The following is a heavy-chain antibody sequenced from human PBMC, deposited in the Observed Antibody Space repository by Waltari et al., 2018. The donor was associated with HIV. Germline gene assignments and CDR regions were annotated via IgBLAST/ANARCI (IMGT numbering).Heavy chain of an antibody. D-gene: IGHD3-10*01. CDR1: GFTFSSYA. J-gene: IGHJ4*02. CDR3: AKDEGYYGSGATTSDY. Sequence: EVQLLESGGGLVQPGGSLRLSCAASGFTFSSYAMSWVRQAPGKGLEWVSAISGSGGSTYYADSVKGRFTISRDNSKNTLYLQMNSLRAEDTAVYYCAKDEGYYGSGATTSDYWGQGTLVTVSS. V-gene: IGHV3-23*01. CDR2: ISGSGGST.